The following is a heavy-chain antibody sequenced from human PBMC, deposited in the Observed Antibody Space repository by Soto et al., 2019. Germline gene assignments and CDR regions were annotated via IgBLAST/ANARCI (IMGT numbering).Heavy chain of an antibody. CDR1: GFTFSMYW. J-gene: IGHJ1*01. CDR3: VRVFEGSYVHGPNQF. CDR2: IKQDGSEK. D-gene: IGHD3-10*02. V-gene: IGHV3-7*01. Sequence: GYPGLGCAAYGFTFSMYWMSWVRQSPRKGLEWVANIKQDGSEKYYVDSVKGRFTISRDNAKNSVYLQMNSRRAEDTAVYYCVRVFEGSYVHGPNQFRGQ.